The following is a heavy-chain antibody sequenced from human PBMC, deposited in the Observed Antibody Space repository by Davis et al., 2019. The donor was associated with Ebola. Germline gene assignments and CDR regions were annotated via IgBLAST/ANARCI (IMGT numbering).Heavy chain of an antibody. V-gene: IGHV1-69*06. CDR2: IIPIFGTA. Sequence: AASVKVSCKASGGTFSSYAISWVRQAPGQGLEWMGGIIPIFGTANYAQKFQGRVTITADKSTSTAYMELSSLRSEDTAVYYCASEGDGGITGTTGWFDPWGQGTLVTVSS. CDR3: ASEGDGGITGTTGWFDP. D-gene: IGHD1-20*01. CDR1: GGTFSSYA. J-gene: IGHJ5*02.